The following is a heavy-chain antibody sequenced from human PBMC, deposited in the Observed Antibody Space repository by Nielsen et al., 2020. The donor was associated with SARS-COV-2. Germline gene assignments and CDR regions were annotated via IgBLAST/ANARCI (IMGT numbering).Heavy chain of an antibody. V-gene: IGHV4-34*01. CDR1: GGSFGGYY. J-gene: IGHJ4*02. CDR2: VNYRGGT. CDR3: AREGGGVAGTPWYGY. D-gene: IGHD6-19*01. Sequence: SETLSLTCAVSGGSFGGYYWSWIRQPPGKGLEWIGEVNYRGGTNYNPSLKSRVTISMDASKNQFSLKMSSVTAADTAVYYCAREGGGVAGTPWYGYWGQGTLVTVSS.